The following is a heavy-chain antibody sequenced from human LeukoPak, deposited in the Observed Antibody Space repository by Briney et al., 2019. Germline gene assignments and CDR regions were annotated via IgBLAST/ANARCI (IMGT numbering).Heavy chain of an antibody. V-gene: IGHV4-39*01. CDR3: ARHSVAAGYYFDY. D-gene: IGHD2-15*01. CDR1: GGSISSSSYY. Sequence: SETLSLTCTVSGGSISSSSYYWGWIRQPPGKGLEWIGSIYYSGSTYYNPSLKSRVTISVDTSKNQFSLKLSSVTAADTAVYYCARHSVAAGYYFDYWGQGTLVTVSS. CDR2: IYYSGST. J-gene: IGHJ4*02.